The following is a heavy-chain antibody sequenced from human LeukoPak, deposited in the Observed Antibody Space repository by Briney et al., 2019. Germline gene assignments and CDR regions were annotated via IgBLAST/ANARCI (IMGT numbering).Heavy chain of an antibody. CDR3: AKDYSSSNS. J-gene: IGHJ4*02. CDR2: VNTAGSTT. V-gene: IGHV3-74*01. Sequence: PGGSLRLSCAASGFIFSSYWMHWVRQAPGKGLVWVSRVNTAGSTTNYADSVKGRFTISRDNAKNTVYLQMNSLRAEDTAVYYCAKDYSSSNSWGQGTLVTVSS. D-gene: IGHD6-6*01. CDR1: GFIFSSYW.